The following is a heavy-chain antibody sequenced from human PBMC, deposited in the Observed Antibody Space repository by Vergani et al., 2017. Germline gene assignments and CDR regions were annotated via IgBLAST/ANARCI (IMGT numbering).Heavy chain of an antibody. Sequence: QVQLVESGGGLVKPGGSLRLSCAASGFSFSDHNMTWIRQAPGKGLEWVSYISNSGNTIEYADSVKGRFSISRDNANSSLFLQMDSLRAEDTAVYYCAREHRDYNNYPGTYDIWGQGSMVTVFS. D-gene: IGHD5-24*01. CDR2: ISNSGNTI. V-gene: IGHV3-11*01. J-gene: IGHJ3*02. CDR1: GFSFSDHN. CDR3: AREHRDYNNYPGTYDI.